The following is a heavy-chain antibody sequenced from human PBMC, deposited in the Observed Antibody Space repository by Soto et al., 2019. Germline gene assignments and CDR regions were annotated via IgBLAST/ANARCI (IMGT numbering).Heavy chain of an antibody. CDR1: GASVRSYH. CDR3: AKDRSTMRWFDP. V-gene: IGHV4-4*07. J-gene: IGHJ5*02. Sequence: SETLSLTCAVSGASVRSYHWSWIRQAAGKGLEWIGRVQMSGTTNYNPSLKTRVTMSLDTSKNEVSLRMTSVTAADTAVYFCAKDRSTMRWFDPWGQGSLVTVSS. CDR2: VQMSGTT. D-gene: IGHD1-1*01.